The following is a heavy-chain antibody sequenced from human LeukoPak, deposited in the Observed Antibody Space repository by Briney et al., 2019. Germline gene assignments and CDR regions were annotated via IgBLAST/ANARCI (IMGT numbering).Heavy chain of an antibody. CDR2: IYTSGST. D-gene: IGHD6-13*01. Sequence: PSETLSLTRTVSGGSISRYYWSWIRQPAGKGLEWIGRIYTSGSTNYNPSLKSRVTMSVDMSKNQFSLKLSSVTAADTAVYYCARAIAAAGTYFDYWGQGTLVTVSS. J-gene: IGHJ4*02. CDR3: ARAIAAAGTYFDY. V-gene: IGHV4-4*07. CDR1: GGSISRYY.